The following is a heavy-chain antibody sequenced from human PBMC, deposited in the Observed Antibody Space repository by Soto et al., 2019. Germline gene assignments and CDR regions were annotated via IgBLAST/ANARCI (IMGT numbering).Heavy chain of an antibody. D-gene: IGHD3-9*01. Sequence: GWSLRLSCAASGFTFSSYAMHWVRQAPGKGLEWVAVISYDGSNKYYADSVKGRFTISRDNSKNTLYLQMNSLRAEDTAVYYCARPYYDILTGKYYYYGMDVWGQGTTVTVSS. CDR3: ARPYYDILTGKYYYYGMDV. J-gene: IGHJ6*02. V-gene: IGHV3-30-3*01. CDR1: GFTFSSYA. CDR2: ISYDGSNK.